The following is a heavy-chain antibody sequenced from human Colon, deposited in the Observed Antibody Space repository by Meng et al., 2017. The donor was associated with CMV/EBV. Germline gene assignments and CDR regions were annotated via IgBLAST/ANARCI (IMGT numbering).Heavy chain of an antibody. CDR1: GSSINSYY. CDR2: VYISGNN. CDR3: ARDSNLSGLAY. Sequence: PLADWGPRLWRPSATRSLDVTVPGSSINSYYWSCFRQPAGKGLEWIGRVYISGNNNYNPSFKSRVTMSIDTSKNQLSLNIRSVTAADTAVYYCARDSNLSGLAYWGQGTLVTVSS. J-gene: IGHJ4*02. D-gene: IGHD3-10*01. V-gene: IGHV4-4*07.